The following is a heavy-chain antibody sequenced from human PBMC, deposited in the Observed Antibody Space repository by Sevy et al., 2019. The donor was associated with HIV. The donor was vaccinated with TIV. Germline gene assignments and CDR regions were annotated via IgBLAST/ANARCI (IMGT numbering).Heavy chain of an antibody. J-gene: IGHJ6*02. CDR2: MNPNSGNT. Sequence: GESLKISCKASGYTFTSYDINWVRQATGQGLEWMGWMNPNSGNTGYAQKFQGRVTMTRNTSISTAYMELSSLRSEDTAVYYCARTADYDFWSGYYSYGMDVWGQGTTVTVSS. V-gene: IGHV1-8*01. D-gene: IGHD3-3*01. CDR3: ARTADYDFWSGYYSYGMDV. CDR1: GYTFTSYD.